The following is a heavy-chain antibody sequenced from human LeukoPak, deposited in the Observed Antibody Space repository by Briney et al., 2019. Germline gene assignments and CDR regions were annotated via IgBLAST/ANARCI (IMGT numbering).Heavy chain of an antibody. CDR1: GGSISSYY. CDR3: ASLKKEMATIFQIGGYYYYYYMDV. CDR2: IYTSGGT. V-gene: IGHV4-4*09. J-gene: IGHJ6*03. Sequence: PSETLSFTCTVSGGSISSYYWSWIRQPPGKGLEWIGYIYTSGGTNYNPSLKSRVTISVDTSKNQFSLKLSSVTAADTAVYYCASLKKEMATIFQIGGYYYYYYMDVWGKGTTVTVSS. D-gene: IGHD5-24*01.